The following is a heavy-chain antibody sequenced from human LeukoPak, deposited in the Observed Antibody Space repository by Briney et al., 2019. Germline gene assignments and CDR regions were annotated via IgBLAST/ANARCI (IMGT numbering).Heavy chain of an antibody. CDR1: GFTFSSYA. V-gene: IGHV3-23*01. CDR2: ISGSGGST. D-gene: IGHD3-3*01. Sequence: GGSLRLSGAASGFTFSSYAMSWVRQAPGKGLEWVSAISGSGGSTYYADSVKGRFTISRDNSKNTLYLQMNSLRAEDTAVYYCANHRYDFWSGFDYWGQGTLVTVSS. CDR3: ANHRYDFWSGFDY. J-gene: IGHJ4*02.